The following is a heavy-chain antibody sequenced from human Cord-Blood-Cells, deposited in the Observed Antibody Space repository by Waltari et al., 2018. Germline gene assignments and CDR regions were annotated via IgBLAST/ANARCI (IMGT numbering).Heavy chain of an antibody. CDR2: IIPILGIA. D-gene: IGHD4-17*01. Sequence: QVQLVPYGAEVQKPGSSVKVSCKASVATFSSYRISWVRQGPGQGLEWMGKIIPILGIANYAQEFQGRVTSTADKSTSTAYMELSSLRSEDTAVYYCATLASYDYGDNYWGQGTLVTVSS. J-gene: IGHJ4*02. CDR1: VATFSSYR. CDR3: ATLASYDYGDNY. V-gene: IGHV1-69*02.